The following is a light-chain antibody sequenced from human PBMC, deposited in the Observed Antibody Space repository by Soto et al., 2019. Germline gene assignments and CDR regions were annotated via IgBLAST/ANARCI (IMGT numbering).Light chain of an antibody. V-gene: IGKV1-39*01. CDR2: AAS. Sequence: DIQMTQSPSSLSASVGDRVTITCRASQTISSYLNWYQQKPGKAPKLLIYAASRLQSGVPSRFRGSGSGTDFTLTISSLQPEDVATYYCQQSHGIPYTFGQGTKLEIK. CDR3: QQSHGIPYT. J-gene: IGKJ2*01. CDR1: QTISSY.